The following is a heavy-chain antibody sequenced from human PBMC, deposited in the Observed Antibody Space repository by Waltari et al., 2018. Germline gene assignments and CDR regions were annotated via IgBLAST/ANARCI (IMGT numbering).Heavy chain of an antibody. D-gene: IGHD6-13*01. J-gene: IGHJ5*02. V-gene: IGHV4-38-2*01. CDR3: AREGLAAAGIKGFDP. CDR2: IDHTGST. Sequence: QVPLQESGPGLVKPSETLALTCAVSGYSVRRGSYWGWIRRPPGKGLEGIGSIDHTGSTYYNPSLKSRVTISVDTPKNQCSLKLSSVTAADTAVYYCAREGLAAAGIKGFDPWGQGTXVTVSS. CDR1: GYSVRRGSY.